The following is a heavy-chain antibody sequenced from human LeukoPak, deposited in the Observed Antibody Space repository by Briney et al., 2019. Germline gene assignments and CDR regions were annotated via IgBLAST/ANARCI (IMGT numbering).Heavy chain of an antibody. V-gene: IGHV4-34*01. CDR3: ARGYYYDSSGYFVDYYYYGMDV. Sequence: PSETLSLTCAVYGGSFSGYYWSWIRQPPGKGLEWIGEINHSGSTNYNPSLKSRVTISVDTSKNQFSLKLSSVTAADTAVYYCARGYYYDSSGYFVDYYYYGMDVWGQGTTVTVSS. CDR1: GGSFSGYY. J-gene: IGHJ6*02. CDR2: INHSGST. D-gene: IGHD3-22*01.